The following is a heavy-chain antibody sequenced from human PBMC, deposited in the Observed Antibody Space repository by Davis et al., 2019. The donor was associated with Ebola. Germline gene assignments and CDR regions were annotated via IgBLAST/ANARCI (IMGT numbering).Heavy chain of an antibody. CDR3: ARAQFPTTSDH. CDR2: INPHNGNT. D-gene: IGHD1-1*01. CDR1: GYTFTNYG. Sequence: AASVKVSCKASGYTFTNYGITWVRQAPGQGLEWMGWINPHNGNTNYAQNVQGRVTTTTDTSTSTAYMEVGSLRSDDTAVYYCARAQFPTTSDHWGQGTLVTVSS. J-gene: IGHJ4*02. V-gene: IGHV1-18*04.